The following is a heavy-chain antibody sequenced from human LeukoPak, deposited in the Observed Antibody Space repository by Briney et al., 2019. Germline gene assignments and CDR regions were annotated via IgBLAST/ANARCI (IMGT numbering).Heavy chain of an antibody. D-gene: IGHD6-6*01. CDR3: ARKTDRLGAVRSDRYFDL. CDR2: ISVNGGAM. CDR1: GFTFSGYE. V-gene: IGHV3-48*03. J-gene: IGHJ2*01. Sequence: GGALRLSCTASGFTFSGYEMTWVRQAPGKGLEGMAYISVNGGAMHYADSVSGRFTTSRDDAKNSLYLHMNSLRVEDTAIYYCARKTDRLGAVRSDRYFDLWGRGTLITVSS.